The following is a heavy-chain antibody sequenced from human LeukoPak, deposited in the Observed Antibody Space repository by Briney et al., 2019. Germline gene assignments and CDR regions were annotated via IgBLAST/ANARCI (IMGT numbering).Heavy chain of an antibody. D-gene: IGHD6-13*01. CDR3: ASESGSSWYVRWNAFDI. CDR1: ERTFSTYA. Sequence: GASVKVSCKASERTFSTYAISWGRQAPGQGLEWRGGIIPIFGTANYAQKFQGRVTITADESTSTAYMELSSLRSEDTAVYYCASESGSSWYVRWNAFDIWGQGTMVTVSS. CDR2: IIPIFGTA. V-gene: IGHV1-69*13. J-gene: IGHJ3*02.